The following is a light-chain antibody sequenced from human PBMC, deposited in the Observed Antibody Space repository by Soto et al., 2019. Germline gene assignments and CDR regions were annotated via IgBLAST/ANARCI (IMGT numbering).Light chain of an antibody. CDR3: QQYYSTPWT. CDR2: WAS. CDR1: QSVLYSSNNKNY. J-gene: IGKJ1*01. Sequence: DIVMTQSPDSLAVSLGERATINCKSSQSVLYSSNNKNYLAWYQQKPGQPPKLLIYWASTRESGVPDRFSGSGSGTDFTFTISSLQAEEVAVYYCQQYYSTPWTFGQGTKVEIK. V-gene: IGKV4-1*01.